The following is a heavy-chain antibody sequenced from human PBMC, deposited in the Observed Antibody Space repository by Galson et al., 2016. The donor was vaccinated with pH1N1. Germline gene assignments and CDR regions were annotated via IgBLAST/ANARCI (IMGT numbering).Heavy chain of an antibody. CDR1: GFTFSSCS. CDR3: AKHVSSSVDYFDY. J-gene: IGHJ4*02. D-gene: IGHD6-19*01. CDR2: IRGSGGLT. V-gene: IGHV3-23*01. Sequence: SLRLSCAASGFTFSSCSMSWFRRAPGKRLEWVSGIRGSGGLTDYADSVKGRFPITRDNSKNTLSLQMNSLGVEDTALYYCAKHVSSSVDYFDYWGQGTLVTVSS.